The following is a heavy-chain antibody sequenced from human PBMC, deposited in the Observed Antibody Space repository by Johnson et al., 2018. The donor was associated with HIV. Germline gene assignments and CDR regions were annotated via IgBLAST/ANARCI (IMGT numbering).Heavy chain of an antibody. J-gene: IGHJ3*02. CDR1: GFTFDDYA. V-gene: IGHV3-73*01. CDR3: ARDRSGTNWGLSPDAFDI. Sequence: VQLVESGGDLVKPGGSLRLSCAASGFTFDDYAMHWVRQAPGKGLEWVSGIRSKANSYATAYAASVKGRFTISRDDSKNTAYLQMGSLGAEDMAVYYCARDRSGTNWGLSPDAFDIWGQGTMVTVSS. CDR2: IRSKANSYAT. D-gene: IGHD7-27*01.